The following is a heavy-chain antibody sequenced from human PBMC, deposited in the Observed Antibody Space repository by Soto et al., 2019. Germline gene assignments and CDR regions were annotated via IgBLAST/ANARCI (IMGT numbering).Heavy chain of an antibody. J-gene: IGHJ3*02. D-gene: IGHD4-17*01. CDR1: GYTFTSYG. V-gene: IGHV1-18*01. Sequence: QVQLVQSGAEVKKPGASVKVSCKASGYTFTSYGISWVRQAPGQGLEWMGWISAYNGNTNYAQKLQGRVTMTTDTSTSTAYMELRSLRSDDTAVYYCARVEYGDYVEATIFDIWGQGRMVTVSS. CDR3: ARVEYGDYVEATIFDI. CDR2: ISAYNGNT.